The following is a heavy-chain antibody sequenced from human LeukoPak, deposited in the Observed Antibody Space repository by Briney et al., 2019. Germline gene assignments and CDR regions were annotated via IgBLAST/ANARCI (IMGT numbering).Heavy chain of an antibody. V-gene: IGHV3-74*01. CDR1: GFTFSSYW. CDR3: ARGGIPPVDY. CDR2: INPDGSRT. J-gene: IGHJ4*02. D-gene: IGHD2-15*01. Sequence: GGSLRLSCAASGFTFSSYWMHWVRQAPGKGLVWVSHINPDGSRTSYADSVKGRFTISRDNAKNTLYLQMNSLRAEGTAVYYCARGGIPPVDYWGQGTLATVSA.